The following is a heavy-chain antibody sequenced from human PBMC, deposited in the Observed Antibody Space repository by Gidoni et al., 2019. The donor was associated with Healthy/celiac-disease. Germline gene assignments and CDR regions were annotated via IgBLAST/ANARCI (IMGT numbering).Heavy chain of an antibody. Sequence: EVQLVQSGAEVKKPGESLRISSKGSGYSFTSYWISWVRQMPGKGLEWMGRIDPSDSYTNYSPSFQGHVTISADKSISTAYLQWSSLKASDTAMYYCARHQHYYDSSGYTRDYYYGMDVWGQGTTVTVSS. D-gene: IGHD3-22*01. J-gene: IGHJ6*02. CDR2: IDPSDSYT. CDR3: ARHQHYYDSSGYTRDYYYGMDV. CDR1: GYSFTSYW. V-gene: IGHV5-10-1*03.